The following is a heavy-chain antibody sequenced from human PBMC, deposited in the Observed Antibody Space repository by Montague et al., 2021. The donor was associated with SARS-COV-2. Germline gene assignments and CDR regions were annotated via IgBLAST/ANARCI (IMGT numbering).Heavy chain of an antibody. D-gene: IGHD1-26*01. CDR2: ISSSISTI. CDR3: AREVGSGIDP. V-gene: IGHV3-48*04. CDR1: GFTFSSYS. Sequence: SLRLSCAASGFTFSSYSMNWVRQAPGKGLEWVSYISSSISTIYXXXSVKGRFTISRDNAKNSLYLQLNSLRAEDTAVYYCAREVGSGIDPWGQGTLVTVSS. J-gene: IGHJ5*02.